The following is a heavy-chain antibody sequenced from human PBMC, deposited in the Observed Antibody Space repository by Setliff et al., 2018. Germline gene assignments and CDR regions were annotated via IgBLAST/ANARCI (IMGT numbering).Heavy chain of an antibody. J-gene: IGHJ4*02. CDR2: ITGSGGGT. CDR3: ARDSEGALDY. Sequence: GGSLRLSCAASGFTFSTYSMSWVRQAPGKGLEWVSRITGSGGGTYYADSVKGRFTISRDNSKNTLYLQMNSLRAEDTAQYYCARDSEGALDYWGQGTLVTVSS. V-gene: IGHV3-23*01. CDR1: GFTFSTYS. D-gene: IGHD1-26*01.